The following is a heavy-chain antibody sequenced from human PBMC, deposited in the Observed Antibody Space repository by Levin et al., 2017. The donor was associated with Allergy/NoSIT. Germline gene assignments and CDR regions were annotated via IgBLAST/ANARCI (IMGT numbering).Heavy chain of an antibody. J-gene: IGHJ4*02. CDR2: INSDGSST. Sequence: GESLKISCAASGFTFSDHYMDWVRQAPGKGLVWVSRINSDGSSTTYADSVKGRFTISRDNAKNTLYLQMNSLRDEDTAVYYCARDYSYGIDYWGQGILVTVSS. V-gene: IGHV3-74*01. CDR1: GFTFSDHY. CDR3: ARDYSYGIDY. D-gene: IGHD5-18*01.